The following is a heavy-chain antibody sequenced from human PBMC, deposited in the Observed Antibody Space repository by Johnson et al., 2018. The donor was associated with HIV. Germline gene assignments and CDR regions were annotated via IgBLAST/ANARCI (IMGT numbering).Heavy chain of an antibody. D-gene: IGHD3-22*01. J-gene: IGHJ3*02. CDR1: GFTFSYYS. CDR3: ARDPELDYFDNRAFDI. CDR2: ISHDGSNK. Sequence: VQLVESGGGVVQPGRSLRLSCAASGFTFSYYSMHWVRQAPGKGLEWVAVISHDGSNKYYADSVRGRFTISRDKSRNTLYLQMNSLRAEDTAVHYCARDPELDYFDNRAFDIWGQGTMVTVSS. V-gene: IGHV3-30-3*01.